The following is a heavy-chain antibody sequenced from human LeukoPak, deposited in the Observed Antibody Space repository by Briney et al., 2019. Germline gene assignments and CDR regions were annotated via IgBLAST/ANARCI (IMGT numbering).Heavy chain of an antibody. CDR1: GGSISSSSHY. D-gene: IGHD1-26*01. V-gene: IGHV4-39*07. CDR3: ARVKTVGATPLYDY. J-gene: IGHJ4*02. Sequence: PSETLSLTCTVFGGSISSSSHYWGWLRQPPGKGLEWIGEIYHSGSTNYNPSLKSRVTISVDKSKNQFSLKLSSVTAADTAVYYCARVKTVGATPLYDYWGQGTLVTVSS. CDR2: IYHSGST.